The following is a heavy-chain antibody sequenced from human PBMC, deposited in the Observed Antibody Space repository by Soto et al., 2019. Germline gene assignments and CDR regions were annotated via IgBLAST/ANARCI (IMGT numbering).Heavy chain of an antibody. J-gene: IGHJ5*02. D-gene: IGHD4-17*01. V-gene: IGHV2-5*02. Sequence: QITLKESGPTLVKPTQTLTLTCTFSGFSLTTRGVGVGWIRQPPGKPLEWLALIYWDDDTRYSPSLKSRLAITKDTATNQVFLTMSNIDPADTGSYFCALRTTTVTWWFDPWGPGTLVTVSS. CDR3: ALRTTTVTWWFDP. CDR2: IYWDDDT. CDR1: GFSLTTRGVG.